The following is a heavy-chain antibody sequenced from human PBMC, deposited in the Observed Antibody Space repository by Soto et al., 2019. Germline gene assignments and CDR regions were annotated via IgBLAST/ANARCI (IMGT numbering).Heavy chain of an antibody. D-gene: IGHD3-3*01. Sequence: QVQLQESGPGLVKPSETLSLTCTVSGGSISSYYWSWIQQPPGKGLECIGYIYYSGSTNYNPSLKSRVTISVDTSKNQFSLKLSSVTAADTAVYYCAAHKYYDFWSGEDYWGQGTLVTVSS. CDR3: AAHKYYDFWSGEDY. J-gene: IGHJ4*02. CDR2: IYYSGST. CDR1: GGSISSYY. V-gene: IGHV4-59*08.